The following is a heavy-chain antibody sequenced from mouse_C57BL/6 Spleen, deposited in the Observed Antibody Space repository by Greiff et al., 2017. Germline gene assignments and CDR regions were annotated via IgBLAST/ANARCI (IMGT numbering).Heavy chain of an antibody. CDR2: IDPETGGT. CDR1: GYTFTDYE. J-gene: IGHJ2*01. Sequence: VQLQQSGAELVRPGASVTLSCKASGYTFTDYEMHWVKQTPVHGLEWIGAIDPETGGTAYNQKFKGKAILTADKSSSTAYLELRSLTSEDSAVXICTRRVSYYGSSYDYWGQGTTLTVSS. V-gene: IGHV1-15*01. CDR3: TRRVSYYGSSYDY. D-gene: IGHD1-1*01.